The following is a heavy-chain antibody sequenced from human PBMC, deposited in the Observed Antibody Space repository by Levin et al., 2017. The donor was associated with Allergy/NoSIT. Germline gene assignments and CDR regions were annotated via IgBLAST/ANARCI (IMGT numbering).Heavy chain of an antibody. J-gene: IGHJ4*02. V-gene: IGHV3-49*04. Sequence: PGGSLRLSCTGSGFTFGDYAMSWVRQAPGKGLEWVGFIRNKAHGGTTEYAASVKGRLTISRDDSKSIAYLQMNSLNTEDTAVYFCARGGPPNYDYNWGSYRDGYFDYWGQGTLVTVSS. CDR3: ARGGPPNYDYNWGSYRDGYFDY. D-gene: IGHD3-16*02. CDR2: IRNKAHGGTT. CDR1: GFTFGDYA.